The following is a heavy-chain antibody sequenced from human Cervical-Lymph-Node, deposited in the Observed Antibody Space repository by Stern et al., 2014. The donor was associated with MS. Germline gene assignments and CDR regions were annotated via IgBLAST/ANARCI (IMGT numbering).Heavy chain of an antibody. CDR1: GITFRHSA. CDR3: ASERYTYYDDQRPPGGFDP. V-gene: IGHV1-58*02. Sequence: QLVQSGPEVKKPGTSVKVSCKASGITFRHSAIQWLRQARGQRPEWIGWVVVFNGDVNYAPRFQERVTITRDMSTSTVYMELRSLRSEDTAIYYCASERYTYYDDQRPPGGFDPWGQGTLVTVSS. D-gene: IGHD3-3*01. J-gene: IGHJ5*02. CDR2: VVVFNGDV.